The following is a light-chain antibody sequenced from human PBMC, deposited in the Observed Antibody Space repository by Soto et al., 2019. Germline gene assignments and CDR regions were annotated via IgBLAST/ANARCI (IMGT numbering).Light chain of an antibody. CDR2: KAS. V-gene: IGKV1-5*03. CDR3: QQYNSYAWT. CDR1: QSISGW. J-gene: IGKJ1*01. Sequence: DIQMTQSPSTLSASLGDRVTITCRASQSISGWLAWYQQKVGKPPKLLIYKASTLESGVPSRFSGSGSGTEFTLTISSLQPDDFATYCCQQYNSYAWTFGQGTKVDIK.